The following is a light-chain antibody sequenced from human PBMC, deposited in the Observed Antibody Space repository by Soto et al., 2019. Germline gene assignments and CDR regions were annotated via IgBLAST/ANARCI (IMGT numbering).Light chain of an antibody. CDR3: HQYDNSPRT. CDR1: QSVNSNY. J-gene: IGKJ1*01. CDR2: GAS. V-gene: IGKV3-20*01. Sequence: ETVLTQSPGTLSLSPGERATLSCRASQSVNSNYFAWYQQKPGQGPRVLIYGASTRATGIPDRFSGSGSGTDFTLTISRLEPEDFAVYYCHQYDNSPRTFGQGTKVEIK.